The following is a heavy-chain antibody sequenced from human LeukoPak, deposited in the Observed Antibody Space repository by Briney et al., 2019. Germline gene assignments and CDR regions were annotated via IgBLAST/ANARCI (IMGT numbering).Heavy chain of an antibody. CDR3: ARDFDRFTIN. CDR1: GFTFSSYS. V-gene: IGHV3-21*01. D-gene: IGHD5-24*01. Sequence: GGSLRPPCAASGFTFSSYSMNWVRQAPGKGLEWVSSISSSSSYIYYADSVKGRFTISRDNAKNSLYLQMNSLRAEDTAVYYCARDFDRFTINWGQGTLVTVSS. J-gene: IGHJ4*02. CDR2: ISSSSSYI.